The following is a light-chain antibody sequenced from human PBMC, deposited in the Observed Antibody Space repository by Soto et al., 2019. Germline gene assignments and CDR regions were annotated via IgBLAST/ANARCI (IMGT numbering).Light chain of an antibody. Sequence: QSVLTQAPSASGTPGQRVTISCSGSSSNIGSNTVNWYQQVPGTALKLLIYTNNQRPSGVPDRFSGSNSGTSASLAISGLQSEDEADYYSATWDDSLNGVVFGGGTKLNVL. CDR2: TNN. CDR1: SSNIGSNT. V-gene: IGLV1-44*01. CDR3: ATWDDSLNGVV. J-gene: IGLJ3*02.